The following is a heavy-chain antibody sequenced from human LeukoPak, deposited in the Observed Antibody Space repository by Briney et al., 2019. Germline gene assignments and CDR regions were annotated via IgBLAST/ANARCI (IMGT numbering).Heavy chain of an antibody. Sequence: ASVKVSCKASGYTFTGYYIHWVRQAPGQGLEWMGRINPNSGGTNYAQKFQGRVTMTRDTSISTAYMELSRLRSDDTAVYYCARDPLVDAFDYWGQGTLVTVSS. CDR2: INPNSGGT. CDR3: ARDPLVDAFDY. V-gene: IGHV1-2*06. J-gene: IGHJ4*02. CDR1: GYTFTGYY. D-gene: IGHD2-8*01.